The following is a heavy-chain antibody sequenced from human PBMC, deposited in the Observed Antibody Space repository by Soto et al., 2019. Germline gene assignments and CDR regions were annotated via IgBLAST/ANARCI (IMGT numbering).Heavy chain of an antibody. CDR3: ANLWDRVSRWLFDT. V-gene: IGHV4-59*08. J-gene: IGHJ4*02. Sequence: QVQLQESGPGLVKPSETLSLTCTVSGGSIGIYYWNCIRQSPGKGLEWIGYTYNSGSTKYNPSLESRVTIPVDTSENHFSLRLSSVTGADAAVYYLANLWDRVSRWLFDTWGQGTLVTVS. CDR1: GGSIGIYY. D-gene: IGHD1-26*01. CDR2: TYNSGST.